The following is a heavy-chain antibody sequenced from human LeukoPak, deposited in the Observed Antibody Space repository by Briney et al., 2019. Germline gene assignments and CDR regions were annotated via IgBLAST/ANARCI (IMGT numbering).Heavy chain of an antibody. D-gene: IGHD2-15*01. CDR2: TNPNSGNT. CDR3: ARGGAATVYYYYMDV. J-gene: IGHJ6*03. V-gene: IGHV1-8*01. CDR1: GYTFTSYD. Sequence: GASVKVSCKASGYTFTSYDINWVRQATGQGLEWMGWTNPNSGNTGYAQKFQGRVTMTRNTSISTAYMELSSLRSEDTAVYYCARGGAATVYYYYMDVWGKGTTVTVSS.